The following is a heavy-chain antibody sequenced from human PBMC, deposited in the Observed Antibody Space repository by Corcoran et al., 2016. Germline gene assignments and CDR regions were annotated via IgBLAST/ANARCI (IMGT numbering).Heavy chain of an antibody. CDR2: LDSDGSST. D-gene: IGHD5-18*01. Sequence: EVQLEESGGGLVQPGGSLRLSCAAYGFTFSANWMHWVRQAPGKGLVWVSRLDSDGSSTSYADSVKGRFNISRDNAKNTRYLQMNSLRAEDTAVYYCTRISGYSSFYDWGQGALVSVSS. CDR3: TRISGYSSFYD. V-gene: IGHV3-74*01. CDR1: GFTFSANW. J-gene: IGHJ4*02.